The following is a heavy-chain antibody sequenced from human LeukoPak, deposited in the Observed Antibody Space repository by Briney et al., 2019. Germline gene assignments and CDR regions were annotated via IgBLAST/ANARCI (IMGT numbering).Heavy chain of an antibody. V-gene: IGHV3-53*05. CDR2: IYSGGST. J-gene: IGHJ3*02. CDR1: EFTISSNY. CDR3: ARDQRAFDI. Sequence: GGSLRLSCAASEFTISSNYMTWVRQAPGKGLEWVSIIYSGGSTYYADSVKGRFTISRDNSKNTLYLQMNSLRAEDTAVYYCARDQRAFDIWGQGTMVTVSS.